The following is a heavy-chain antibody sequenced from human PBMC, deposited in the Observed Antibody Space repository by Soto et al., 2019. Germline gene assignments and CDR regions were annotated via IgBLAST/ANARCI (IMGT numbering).Heavy chain of an antibody. CDR1: GFTFSNAW. CDR2: IKSKTDGGTT. J-gene: IGHJ4*02. Sequence: XVSLRLSGAASGFTFSNAWMSWVRQAPGKGLEWVGRIKSKTDGGTTDYAAPVKGRFTISRDDSKNTLYLQMNSLKTEDTAVYYCTSPGYSSSWAKSFDYWGQGTLVTVSS. V-gene: IGHV3-15*01. CDR3: TSPGYSSSWAKSFDY. D-gene: IGHD6-13*01.